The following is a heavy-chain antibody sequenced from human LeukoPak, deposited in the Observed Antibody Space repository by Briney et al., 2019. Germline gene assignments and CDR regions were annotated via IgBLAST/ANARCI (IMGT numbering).Heavy chain of an antibody. V-gene: IGHV3-48*03. J-gene: IGHJ4*02. CDR1: GFTFSDYG. Sequence: GRSLRLACAASGFTFSDYGLSWVRQSPGKGLEWISYINTSGDTIYYAVSVKGRITISRDNAKNSVFLQMTSLRVEDTAIYYCARNSGSYYWGQGTLVTGSS. D-gene: IGHD3-10*01. CDR3: ARNSGSYY. CDR2: INTSGDTI.